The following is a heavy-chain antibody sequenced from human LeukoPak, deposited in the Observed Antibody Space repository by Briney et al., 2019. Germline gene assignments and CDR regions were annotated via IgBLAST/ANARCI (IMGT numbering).Heavy chain of an antibody. Sequence: SETLSLTCAVYGGSFSGYYWSWIRQPPGKGLEWIGEINHSGSTNYNPSLKSRVTISVDTSKNQFSLKLSSVTAADTAVYYCAIGPYAEEAFDIWGQGTMVTVSS. CDR3: AIGPYAEEAFDI. CDR1: GGSFSGYY. J-gene: IGHJ3*02. CDR2: INHSGST. V-gene: IGHV4-34*01. D-gene: IGHD2-2*01.